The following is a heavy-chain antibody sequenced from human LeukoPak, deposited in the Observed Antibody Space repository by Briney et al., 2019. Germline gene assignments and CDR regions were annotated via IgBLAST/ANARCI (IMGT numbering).Heavy chain of an antibody. J-gene: IGHJ4*02. D-gene: IGHD6-19*01. CDR3: AREQWLDC. CDR1: GLTFSSYG. Sequence: GGSLRLSCAASGLTFSSYGMSWVRQPPGKGLEWVSSIFPSGGEIHYADSVRGRFTISRDDSKNTLYLQMNILRAEDTAVYFCAREQWLDCWGQGTLVTVSS. V-gene: IGHV3-23*01. CDR2: IFPSGGEI.